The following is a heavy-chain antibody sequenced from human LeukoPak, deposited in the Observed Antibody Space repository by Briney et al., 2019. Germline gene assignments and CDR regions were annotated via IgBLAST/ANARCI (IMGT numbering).Heavy chain of an antibody. J-gene: IGHJ3*02. CDR2: IYHSGST. CDR3: ARGGVLRYFDWRRRNDAFDI. D-gene: IGHD3-9*01. Sequence: SETLSLTCTVSGYSISSGYYWGWIRQPPGKGLEWIGSIYHSGSTYYNPSLKGRVTISLDTSKNQFSLKLSSVTAADTAVYYCARGGVLRYFDWRRRNDAFDIWGQGTMVTVSS. V-gene: IGHV4-38-2*02. CDR1: GYSISSGYY.